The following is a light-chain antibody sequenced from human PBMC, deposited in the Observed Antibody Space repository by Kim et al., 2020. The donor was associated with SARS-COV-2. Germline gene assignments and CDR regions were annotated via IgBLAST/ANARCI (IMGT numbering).Light chain of an antibody. CDR1: QSLLHSDGKTY. CDR2: EVS. CDR3: MQSKEFPLT. V-gene: IGKV2D-29*01. Sequence: EIVMTQTPLSLSVTPGQPASISCTSTQSLLHSDGKTYFYWYLLRPGQPPQLLLYEVSNRISGVPDRFSGSGSGTDFTLKISRVEAEDVGVYYCMQSKEFPLTFGGGTKLEIK. J-gene: IGKJ4*01.